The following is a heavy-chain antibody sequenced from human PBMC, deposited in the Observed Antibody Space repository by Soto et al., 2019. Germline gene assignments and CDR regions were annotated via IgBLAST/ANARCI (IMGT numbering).Heavy chain of an antibody. D-gene: IGHD6-13*01. V-gene: IGHV1-69*02. CDR1: GGTFSSYT. J-gene: IGHJ4*02. CDR3: XXSGXXAXXXXVDY. Sequence: QVQLVQSGAEVKKPGSSVKVSCKASGGTFSSYTISWVRQAPGQGLEWMGRIIPILGIANYAQKFQGRVTITADKSTSTAYMELSSLRSEDTXVYYCXXSGXXAXXXXVDYWGQGTLVTVSS. CDR2: IIPILGIA.